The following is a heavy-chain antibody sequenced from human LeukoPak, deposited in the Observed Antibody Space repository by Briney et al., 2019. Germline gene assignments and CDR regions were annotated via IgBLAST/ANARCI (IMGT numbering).Heavy chain of an antibody. D-gene: IGHD2-2*01. CDR3: ARYYCSSTSYYAPSGY. Sequence: GGSLRLSCAASGFTFSSYSMNWVRQAPGKGLEWVSYISSSSSTIYYADSVKGRFTISRDNAKNSLYLQMNSLRDEDTAVYYCARYYCSSTSYYAPSGYWGQGTLVNVSS. CDR2: ISSSSSTI. CDR1: GFTFSSYS. J-gene: IGHJ4*02. V-gene: IGHV3-48*02.